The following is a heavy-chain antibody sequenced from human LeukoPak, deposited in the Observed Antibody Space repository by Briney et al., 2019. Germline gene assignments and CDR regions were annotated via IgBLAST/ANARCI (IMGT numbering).Heavy chain of an antibody. CDR3: ARDITMPHPHDAFDI. D-gene: IGHD3-10*01. CDR1: GGTFSSYA. J-gene: IGHJ3*02. V-gene: IGHV1-69*13. Sequence: GASVKVSCKASGGTFSSYAISWVRQAPGQGLEWMGGIIPIFGTANYAQKFQGRVTITADESTSTAYMELSSLRSEDTAVYYCARDITMPHPHDAFDIWGQGTMVTVSS. CDR2: IIPIFGTA.